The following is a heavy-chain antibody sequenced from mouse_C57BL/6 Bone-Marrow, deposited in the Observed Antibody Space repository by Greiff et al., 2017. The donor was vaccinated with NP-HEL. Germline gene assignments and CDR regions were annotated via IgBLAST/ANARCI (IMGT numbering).Heavy chain of an antibody. CDR1: EYEFPSHD. Sequence: EVNVVESGGGLVQPGESLKLSCESTEYEFPSHDMSWVRQTPEKRLELVAAINSDGGSTYYPDTMERRFIISRDNTKKTLSLQMSSLRSEDTALYYGARQANWDPYWYFDVWGTGTTVTVAS. CDR3: ARQANWDPYWYFDV. D-gene: IGHD4-1*01. J-gene: IGHJ1*03. CDR2: INSDGGST. V-gene: IGHV5-2*01.